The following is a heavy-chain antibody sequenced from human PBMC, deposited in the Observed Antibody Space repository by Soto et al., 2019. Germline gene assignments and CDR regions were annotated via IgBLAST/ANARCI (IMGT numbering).Heavy chain of an antibody. CDR3: ARNKVVTYFDY. D-gene: IGHD5-12*01. Sequence: SETLSLTCTVSGGSISSGGYYWSWIRQHPGKGLEWIGYIYYSGSTYYNPSLKSRVTISVDTSKNQFSLKLSSVTAADTAVYYCARNKVVTYFDYWGQGTLVTVSS. J-gene: IGHJ4*02. CDR2: IYYSGST. V-gene: IGHV4-31*03. CDR1: GGSISSGGYY.